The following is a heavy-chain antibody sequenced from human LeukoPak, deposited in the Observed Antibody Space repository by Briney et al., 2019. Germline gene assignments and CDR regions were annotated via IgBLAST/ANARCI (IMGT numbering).Heavy chain of an antibody. Sequence: GGSLRLSCAASGFTFSSYAIHWVRQAPGKGLEWVAMTSYDGSNKYYADSVKGRFTISRDNSKNTLYLQMNSLRAEDTAVYYCARGGSGSYYYYYYYMDVWGKGTTVTVSS. CDR3: ARGGSGSYYYYYYYMDV. CDR2: TSYDGSNK. V-gene: IGHV3-30-3*01. J-gene: IGHJ6*03. D-gene: IGHD1-26*01. CDR1: GFTFSSYA.